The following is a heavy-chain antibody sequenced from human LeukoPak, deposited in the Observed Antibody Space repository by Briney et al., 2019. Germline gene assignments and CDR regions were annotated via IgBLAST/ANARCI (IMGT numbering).Heavy chain of an antibody. CDR1: GFTFSNHA. Sequence: GGSLRLSCAASGFTFSNHAMSWVRQAPGKGLEWVSGISSSGSSTFFADNVKGRFTISRDNAKNSLYLQMTTLQAEDTAVYYCARRSPGTSSLFYYYMDVWGKGTTVTVSS. D-gene: IGHD1-26*01. V-gene: IGHV3-23*01. CDR3: ARRSPGTSSLFYYYMDV. J-gene: IGHJ6*03. CDR2: ISSSGSST.